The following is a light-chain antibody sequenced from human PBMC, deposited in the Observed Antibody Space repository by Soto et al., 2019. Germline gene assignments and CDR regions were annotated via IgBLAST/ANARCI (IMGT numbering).Light chain of an antibody. J-gene: IGKJ3*01. Sequence: DVPMTQSPSSLSASVGDRVTITCQASQDISYYLNWYQQRPGKAPRLLIYDASSLEAGVPSRFSGSGSGTDFTFTISSLQPEDFVTYYCQQYADQFTFGPGTEVD. CDR1: QDISYY. CDR3: QQYADQFT. V-gene: IGKV1-33*01. CDR2: DAS.